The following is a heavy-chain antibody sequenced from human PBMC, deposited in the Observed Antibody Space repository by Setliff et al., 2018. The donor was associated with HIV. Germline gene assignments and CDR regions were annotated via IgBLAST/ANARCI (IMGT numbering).Heavy chain of an antibody. CDR3: ARVRSGIAVAAPDAFDV. CDR1: GGSFRNYA. V-gene: IGHV1-69*06. Sequence: GASVKVSCKASGGSFRNYAINWVRQAPGQGLEWMGGIIPLLGTPNYAHKFQGRVTITADIYSSTVYMELSSLRSEDSAVFYCARVRSGIAVAAPDAFDVWGQGTMVTVSS. J-gene: IGHJ3*01. D-gene: IGHD6-19*01. CDR2: IIPLLGTP.